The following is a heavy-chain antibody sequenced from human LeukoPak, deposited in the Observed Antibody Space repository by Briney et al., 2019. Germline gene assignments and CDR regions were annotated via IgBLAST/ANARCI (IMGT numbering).Heavy chain of an antibody. CDR2: ISGDSNYI. CDR1: GFTFSSYS. D-gene: IGHD1-26*01. J-gene: IGHJ4*02. V-gene: IGHV3-21*01. Sequence: GGSLRLSCAASGFTFSSYSINWVRQAPGKGLEWVSSISGDSNYIYYADSVRGRFTISRDNTKTALYLQMNSLRADDTAVYYCARGGGSYDYWGQGTLVTVSS. CDR3: ARGGGSYDY.